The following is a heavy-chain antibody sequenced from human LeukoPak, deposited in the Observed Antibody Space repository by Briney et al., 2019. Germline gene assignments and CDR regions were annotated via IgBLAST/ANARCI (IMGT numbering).Heavy chain of an antibody. J-gene: IGHJ6*02. V-gene: IGHV1-69*13. CDR2: IIPIFGTA. CDR1: GGTFSSYA. CDR3: ASCPGPCYYYHGMDV. Sequence: SVTVSCKASGGTFSSYAISWVRQAPGQGLEWMGGIIPIFGTANYAQKFQGRVTITADESTSTAYMELSSLRSEDTAVYYCASCPGPCYYYHGMDVWGQGTTVTVSS.